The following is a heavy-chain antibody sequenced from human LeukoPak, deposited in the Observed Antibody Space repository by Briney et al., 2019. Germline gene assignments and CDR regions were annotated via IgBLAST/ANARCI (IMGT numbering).Heavy chain of an antibody. V-gene: IGHV3-30*18. CDR1: GFTFSSYG. CDR2: ISYDGSNK. D-gene: IGHD2-15*01. J-gene: IGHJ4*02. CDR3: AKDYTRGYCSGGSCYFDY. Sequence: GGSLRLSCAASGFTFSSYGMHWVRQAPGKGLEWVAVISYDGSNKYYADSVKGRFTISRDNSKNTLYLRMNSLRAEDTAVYYCAKDYTRGYCSGGSCYFDYWGQGTLVTVSS.